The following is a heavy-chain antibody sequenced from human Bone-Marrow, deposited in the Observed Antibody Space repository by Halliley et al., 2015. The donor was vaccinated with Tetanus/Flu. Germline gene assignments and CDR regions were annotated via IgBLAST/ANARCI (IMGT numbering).Heavy chain of an antibody. Sequence: YYSGGTDYNPPLKSRVTISMDTSKKQFSLKMRSVTAADTAVYYCARGTNNNDGTTPLTFYFDSWGQGTLVTVSS. CDR2: YYSGGT. D-gene: IGHD1-1*01. CDR3: ARGTNNNDGTTPLTFYFDS. V-gene: IGHV4-59*09. J-gene: IGHJ4*02.